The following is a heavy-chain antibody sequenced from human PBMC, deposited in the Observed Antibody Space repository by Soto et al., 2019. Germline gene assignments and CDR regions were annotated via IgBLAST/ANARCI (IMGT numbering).Heavy chain of an antibody. D-gene: IGHD5-18*01. J-gene: IGHJ6*02. CDR3: ARGRGLGYSYVYFHGMDV. CDR1: GGSFSGNY. V-gene: IGHV4-34*01. Sequence: QVQLQQWGAGLLKPSETLSLTCAVYGGSFSGNYWSWIRQPPGKGLEWSGESNHSGSTNNNPSLKSRVTISVDSSKVQFSLKLSSVTAADTAVYYCARGRGLGYSYVYFHGMDVWGQGTKVTVSS. CDR2: SNHSGST.